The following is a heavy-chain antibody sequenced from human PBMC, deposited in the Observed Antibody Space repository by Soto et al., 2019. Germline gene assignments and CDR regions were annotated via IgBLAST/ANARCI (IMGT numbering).Heavy chain of an antibody. J-gene: IGHJ4*02. CDR2: IYYSGST. D-gene: IGHD3-22*01. CDR3: ARDRGYYDSSGYYI. Sequence: SETLSLTCTVSGGSISSGGYYWSWIRQHPGKGLEWIGYIYYSGSTYYNPSLKSRVTISVDTSKNQFSLKLSSVTAADTAVYYCARDRGYYDSSGYYIWGQGTLVTVSS. V-gene: IGHV4-31*03. CDR1: GGSISSGGYY.